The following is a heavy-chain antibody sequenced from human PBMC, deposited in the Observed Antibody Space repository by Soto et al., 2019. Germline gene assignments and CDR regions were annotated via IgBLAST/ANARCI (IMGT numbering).Heavy chain of an antibody. V-gene: IGHV3-48*04. J-gene: IGHJ1*01. D-gene: IGHD3-3*01. Sequence: EVQLVESGGGLVQPGGSLRLSCTASGFIFSSYSMNWVRQAPGKGLEWVSYISSSSDNIYYADSVKGRFAISRDNAKNSLYLQMSRLRVEDTAVYYCARDGYYGRFQHWGQGIPVTVSS. CDR2: ISSSSDNI. CDR3: ARDGYYGRFQH. CDR1: GFIFSSYS.